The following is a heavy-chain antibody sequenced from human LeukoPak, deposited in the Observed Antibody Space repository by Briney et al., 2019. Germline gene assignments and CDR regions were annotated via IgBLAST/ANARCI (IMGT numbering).Heavy chain of an antibody. D-gene: IGHD6-19*01. CDR2: ISWNSGSI. Sequence: GGSLRLSCAASGFTFDDYAMHWVRQAPGKGLEWVSGISWNSGSIGYADSVKGRFTISRDNAKNSLYLQMNSLRAEGTALYYCAKDPKSSGWWKGFDYWGQGTLVTVSS. CDR3: AKDPKSSGWWKGFDY. V-gene: IGHV3-9*01. CDR1: GFTFDDYA. J-gene: IGHJ4*02.